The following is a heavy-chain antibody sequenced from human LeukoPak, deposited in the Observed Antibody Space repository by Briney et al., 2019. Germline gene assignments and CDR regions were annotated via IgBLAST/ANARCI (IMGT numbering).Heavy chain of an antibody. V-gene: IGHV3-11*04. J-gene: IGHJ4*02. D-gene: IGHD4-23*01. CDR1: GFTFSDCY. CDR2: ISSSGSTI. Sequence: GGSLRLSCAASGFTFSDCYMSWIRQAPGKGLEWVSYISSSGSTIYYADSVKGRFTISRDNAKNSLYLQMNSLRAEDTAVYYCARSLRSGVVTFDYWNQGTLVTVSS. CDR3: ARSLRSGVVTFDY.